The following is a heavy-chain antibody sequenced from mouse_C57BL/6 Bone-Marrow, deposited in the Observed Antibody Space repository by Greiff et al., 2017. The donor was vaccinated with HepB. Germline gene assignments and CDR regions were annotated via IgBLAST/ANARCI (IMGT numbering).Heavy chain of an antibody. CDR1: GYTFTSYW. CDR3: ARGAYYSNCGYWYFDV. V-gene: IGHV1-55*01. D-gene: IGHD2-5*01. CDR2: IYPGSGST. Sequence: QVQLQQPGAELVKPGASVKMSCKASGYTFTSYWITWVKQRPGQGLEWIGDIYPGSGSTNYNEKFKSKATLTVDTSSSTAYMQLSSLTSEDSAVYYCARGAYYSNCGYWYFDVWGRGTTVTVSS. J-gene: IGHJ1*03.